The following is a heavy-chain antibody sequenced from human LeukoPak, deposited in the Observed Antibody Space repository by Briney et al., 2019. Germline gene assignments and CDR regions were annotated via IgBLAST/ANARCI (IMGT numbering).Heavy chain of an antibody. CDR2: ISWNSDSI. D-gene: IGHD7-27*01. J-gene: IGHJ3*02. CDR3: AKDPELGRGAFDI. CDR1: GFSFNDYA. Sequence: PGGSLRLSCATSGFSFNDYAMHWVRQVPGKGLEWVSSISWNSDSIGYADSVKGRFTISRDNAKNSLYLQMNSLRAEDTALYYCAKDPELGRGAFDIWGQGTMVTVSS. V-gene: IGHV3-9*01.